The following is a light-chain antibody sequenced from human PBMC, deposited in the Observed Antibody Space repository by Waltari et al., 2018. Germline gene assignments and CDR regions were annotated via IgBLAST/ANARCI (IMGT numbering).Light chain of an antibody. CDR2: DVS. CDR1: SYDVGGYNY. CDR3: CSFAGTSWV. J-gene: IGLJ3*02. Sequence: QSALTQPRSVSGSPGQSVTISCTGTSYDVGGYNYVSWYQQYPGKAPKVMIYDVSKRPAGVTDCFSGSKSGNTASLSISGRQAEDEADYYCCSFAGTSWVFGGGTKVTVL. V-gene: IGLV2-11*01.